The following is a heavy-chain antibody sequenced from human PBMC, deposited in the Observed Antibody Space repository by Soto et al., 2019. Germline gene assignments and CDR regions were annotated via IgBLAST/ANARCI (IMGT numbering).Heavy chain of an antibody. Sequence: QVQLVESGGGVVQPGKSLRLSCAASGFTFSTYGMHWVRQAPGKGLEWVAVIWYDGSNKYHGDSLKGRFTISRENSNNTLYLQINNLRAEDTAVYYCGRDGALGDTAVIDSWGQGTLVTVSS. CDR3: GRDGALGDTAVIDS. V-gene: IGHV3-33*01. J-gene: IGHJ4*02. CDR2: IWYDGSNK. CDR1: GFTFSTYG. D-gene: IGHD5-18*01.